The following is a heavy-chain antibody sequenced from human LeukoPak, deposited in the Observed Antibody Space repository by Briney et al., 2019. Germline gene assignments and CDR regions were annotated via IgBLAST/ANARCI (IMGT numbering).Heavy chain of an antibody. J-gene: IGHJ4*02. CDR2: IRGSGDTT. V-gene: IGHV3-23*01. Sequence: GGPLRLSCAASGFTFSSSAMSWVRQAPGKGLEWVSAIRGSGDTTYYTDSVKGRFTISRDNSKNTLYLQMNSLGAEDTAVYYCARRGYYGDYFDCWGQGTLVAVSS. CDR1: GFTFSSSA. CDR3: ARRGYYGDYFDC. D-gene: IGHD4-17*01.